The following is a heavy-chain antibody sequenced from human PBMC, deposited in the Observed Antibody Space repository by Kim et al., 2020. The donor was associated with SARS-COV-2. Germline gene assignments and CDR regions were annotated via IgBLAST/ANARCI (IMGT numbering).Heavy chain of an antibody. J-gene: IGHJ6*02. V-gene: IGHV3-23*01. D-gene: IGHD3-10*01. CDR2: ISGSGGST. CDR3: AKKYGSGSYYIYYYGMDV. CDR1: GFTFSSYA. Sequence: GGSLRLSCAASGFTFSSYAMSWVRQAPGKGLEWVSAISGSGGSTYYADSVKGRFTISRDNSKNTLYLQMNSLRAEDTAVYYCAKKYGSGSYYIYYYGMDVWGQGTTVTVSS.